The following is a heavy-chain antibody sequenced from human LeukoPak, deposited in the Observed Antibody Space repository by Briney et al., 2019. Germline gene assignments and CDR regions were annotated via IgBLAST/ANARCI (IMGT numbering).Heavy chain of an antibody. D-gene: IGHD3-10*01. CDR1: GYTFTSYG. CDR3: ARDTAGDYGSGREWFDP. J-gene: IGHJ5*02. CDR2: ISAYNGNT. Sequence: ASVKVSCKASGYTFTSYGISWVRQAPGQGLEWMGWISAYNGNTNYAQKLQGRVTMTTDTSTSTAYMELRSLRSDDTAVYYCARDTAGDYGSGREWFDPWGQGTLVTVSS. V-gene: IGHV1-18*01.